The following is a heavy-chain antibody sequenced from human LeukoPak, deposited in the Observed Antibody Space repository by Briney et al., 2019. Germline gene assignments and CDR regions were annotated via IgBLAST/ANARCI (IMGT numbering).Heavy chain of an antibody. D-gene: IGHD2-8*01. Sequence: ASVKVSCKASGYTFTGYYMHWVRQAPGQGLEWMGWINPNSGGTNYAQKFQGRVTMTRDTSISTAYMELSRLRSDDTAVYYCAREFPRRGNGPYYYYYGMDVWGQGTTVTVSS. CDR1: GYTFTGYY. V-gene: IGHV1-2*02. J-gene: IGHJ6*02. CDR2: INPNSGGT. CDR3: AREFPRRGNGPYYYYYGMDV.